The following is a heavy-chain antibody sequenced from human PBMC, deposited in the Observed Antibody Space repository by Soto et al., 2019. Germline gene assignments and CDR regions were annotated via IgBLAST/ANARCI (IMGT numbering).Heavy chain of an antibody. D-gene: IGHD3-16*01. V-gene: IGHV4-39*01. CDR2: INYSGST. CDR1: GGSISSSRYY. CDR3: ARTDYGVVSTIFDY. Sequence: SETLSLTCTVSGGSISSSRYYWGWVRHPPGKGLEWIGGINYSGSTYYNPPLKSRVTMSVDTSKNQFSLNLSSVTAADTSVYYCARTDYGVVSTIFDYWGQATLVTVSS. J-gene: IGHJ4*02.